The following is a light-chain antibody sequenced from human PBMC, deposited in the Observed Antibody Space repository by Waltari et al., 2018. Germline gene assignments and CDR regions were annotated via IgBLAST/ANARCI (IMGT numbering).Light chain of an antibody. V-gene: IGKV2-30*02. J-gene: IGKJ1*01. Sequence: DVVMTQSPLSLPVTLGQPASISCRSSERLVHTDGNIYLHWFQQRPGQSPRRLIYMVSQRESGGQERVRGSGSGTDFTLKISRVEAEDGGRYYCMQSTHWPPWTFGQGTKVEIK. CDR2: MVS. CDR3: MQSTHWPPWT. CDR1: ERLVHTDGNIY.